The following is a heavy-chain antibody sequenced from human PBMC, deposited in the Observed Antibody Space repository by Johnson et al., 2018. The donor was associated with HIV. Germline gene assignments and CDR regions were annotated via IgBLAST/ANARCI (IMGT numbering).Heavy chain of an antibody. CDR3: AREPGRAVAGTDAFDI. CDR1: GFTFSSFA. Sequence: VQLVESGGGVVQPGRSLRLSCAASGFTFSSFAMHWVRQAPGKGLEWVAVISSDVSNKYYADSVKGRFTISRDNSKNTLYLQMNSLSAEDTAVYYCAREPGRAVAGTDAFDIWGQGTMVTVSS. D-gene: IGHD6-19*01. V-gene: IGHV3-30-3*01. J-gene: IGHJ3*02. CDR2: ISSDVSNK.